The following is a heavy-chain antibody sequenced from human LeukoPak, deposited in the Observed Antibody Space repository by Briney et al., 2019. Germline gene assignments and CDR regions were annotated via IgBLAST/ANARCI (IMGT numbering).Heavy chain of an antibody. V-gene: IGHV3-74*01. D-gene: IGHD6-13*01. CDR2: INSDGNII. J-gene: IGHJ5*02. Sequence: PGGSLRLSCAASGFAFSNAWMNWVRQAPGKGLVWVARINSDGNIISYADSVKGRFTISRDNAKNTLYLQMSSLRAEDTAVYYCATYLTLDSTWGQGTLVSVSS. CDR3: ATYLTLDST. CDR1: GFAFSNAW.